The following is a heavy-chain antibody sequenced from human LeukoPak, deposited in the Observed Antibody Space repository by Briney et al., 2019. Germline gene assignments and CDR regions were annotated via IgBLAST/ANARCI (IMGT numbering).Heavy chain of an antibody. V-gene: IGHV1-2*06. CDR2: INPNSGGT. J-gene: IGHJ4*02. D-gene: IGHD3-22*01. CDR1: GYTFTGSY. Sequence: GASVKVSCKASGYTFTGSYMHWVRQAPGQGLEWMGRINPNSGGTNYAQKFQGRVTMTRDTSISTAYMELSRLRSDDTAVYYCARDRYYYDSSGSFDYWGQGTLVTVSS. CDR3: ARDRYYYDSSGSFDY.